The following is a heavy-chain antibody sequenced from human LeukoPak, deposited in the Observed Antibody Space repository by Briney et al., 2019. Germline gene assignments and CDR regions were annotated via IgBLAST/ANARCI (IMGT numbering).Heavy chain of an antibody. Sequence: GGSLRLSCAASGFTFSSYSMNWVRQAPGKGLEWVSYISSSSTIYYADSVKGRFTISRDSAKNSLYLQMNSLRAEDTAVYYCARDRYCSGGSCSFDYWGQGTLVTVSS. CDR3: ARDRYCSGGSCSFDY. CDR1: GFTFSSYS. D-gene: IGHD2-15*01. J-gene: IGHJ4*02. V-gene: IGHV3-48*01. CDR2: ISSSSTI.